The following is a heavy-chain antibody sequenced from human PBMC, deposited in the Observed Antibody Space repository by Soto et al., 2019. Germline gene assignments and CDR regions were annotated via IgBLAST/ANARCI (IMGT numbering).Heavy chain of an antibody. CDR1: GGSICSGGYY. V-gene: IGHV4-31*03. CDR3: ARKPDSIDY. D-gene: IGHD4-4*01. CDR2: IYYSGST. Sequence: SETLSLTCTVSGGSICSGGYYWSWIRQHPGKGLEWIGYIYYSGSTNYNPSLNSRVTISLDTSKNQFFLSLTSVTAADTAVYYCARKPDSIDYWGHGILVTVSS. J-gene: IGHJ4*01.